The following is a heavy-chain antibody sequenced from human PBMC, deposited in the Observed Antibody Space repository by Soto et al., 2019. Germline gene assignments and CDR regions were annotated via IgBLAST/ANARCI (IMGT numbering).Heavy chain of an antibody. V-gene: IGHV4-34*01. CDR2: INHSGGA. D-gene: IGHD6-19*01. CDR1: AESFSGYS. CDR3: ARGLITGSHYSGGWYYFDS. Sequence: PSETVCLTCTVYAESFSGYSWTLIRQTPGEGRQWIGQINHSGGASYNPSLKSRVTISLHPSNSQFSLELSSVPAADTAVYYCARGLITGSHYSGGWYYFDSWGQGTQVTVSS. J-gene: IGHJ4*02.